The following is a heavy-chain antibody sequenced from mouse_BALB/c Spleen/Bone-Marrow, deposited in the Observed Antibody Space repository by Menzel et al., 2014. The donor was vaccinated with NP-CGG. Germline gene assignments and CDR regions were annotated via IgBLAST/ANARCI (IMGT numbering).Heavy chain of an antibody. V-gene: IGHV5-17*02. CDR3: TRGGNWDDFDY. D-gene: IGHD4-1*01. CDR1: GFTFSSFG. J-gene: IGHJ2*01. CDR2: ISSGSSTI. Sequence: EVKLVDSGGGLVQPGGSRKLSCAASGFTFSSFGMHWVRQTPEKGLEWVAYISSGSSTIYYADTVKGRFTISRDNPKNTLFLQVTSLRSEDTAMYYCTRGGNWDDFDYWGQGTTLTVPS.